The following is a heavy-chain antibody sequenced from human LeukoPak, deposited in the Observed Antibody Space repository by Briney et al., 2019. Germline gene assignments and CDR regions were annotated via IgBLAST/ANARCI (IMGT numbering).Heavy chain of an antibody. CDR1: GFTFTSYA. J-gene: IGHJ4*02. CDR2: ISGDGYST. D-gene: IGHD1-14*01. Sequence: GGSLRLSCAASGFTFTSYAVHWVRQARGMGLDWVSGISGDGYSTYYADSVKGRFTISRDNSKNTVYLQMNSLRDEDTAVYYCAKRSGSPRPDYFDYWGEETRVTVSS. CDR3: AKRSGSPRPDYFDY. V-gene: IGHV3-23*01.